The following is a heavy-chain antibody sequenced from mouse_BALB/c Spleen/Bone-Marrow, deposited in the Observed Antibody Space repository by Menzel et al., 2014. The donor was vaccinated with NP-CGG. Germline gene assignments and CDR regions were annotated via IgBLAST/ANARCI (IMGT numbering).Heavy chain of an antibody. CDR3: ASYCGSSYFDY. Sequence: VQPQQSGPELVRPWVLVKIFCKGSGYTFTDFALHWVKQSHAKSLEWIGVISTYSGNTNYNQKFKGKATMTVYKSSSTAYMKLSILTSEDSAIYYCASYCGSSYFDYWGQGTTLTVSS. CDR1: GYTFTDFA. CDR2: ISTYSGNT. J-gene: IGHJ2*01. D-gene: IGHD1-1*01. V-gene: IGHV1-67*01.